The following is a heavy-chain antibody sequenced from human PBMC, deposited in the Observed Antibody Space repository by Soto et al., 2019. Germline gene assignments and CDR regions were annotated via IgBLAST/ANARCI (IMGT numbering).Heavy chain of an antibody. J-gene: IGHJ4*02. V-gene: IGHV3-30-3*01. D-gene: IGHD2-15*01. Sequence: QVQLVESGGGVVQPGRSLRLSCAASGFTFSSYVMYWVRQAPGKGLEWVAVISYDGSNKYYADSVKGRFTISRDNSKNTPYLQMNSLRAEDTAVYYCAREGRKDGYSNPIDYWGQGTLVTVSS. CDR2: ISYDGSNK. CDR1: GFTFSSYV. CDR3: AREGRKDGYSNPIDY.